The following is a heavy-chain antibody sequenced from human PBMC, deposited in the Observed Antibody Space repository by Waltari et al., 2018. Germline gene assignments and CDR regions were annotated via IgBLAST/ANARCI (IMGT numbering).Heavy chain of an antibody. Sequence: QVQLQQWGAGLLKPSETLSLTCAVYGGSFSGSYWSWLRQPPGKGLEWIGEINHSGSTNYNPSLKSRVTISVDTSKNQFSLKLSSVTAADTAVYYCARKYYDFWSGYYGGVDNWFDPWGQGTLVTVSS. V-gene: IGHV4-34*01. CDR3: ARKYYDFWSGYYGGVDNWFDP. D-gene: IGHD3-3*01. J-gene: IGHJ5*02. CDR2: INHSGST. CDR1: GGSFSGSY.